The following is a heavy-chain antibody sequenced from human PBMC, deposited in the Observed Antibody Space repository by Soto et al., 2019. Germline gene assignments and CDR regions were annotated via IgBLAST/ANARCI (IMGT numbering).Heavy chain of an antibody. CDR3: TTDSIVVVPAAIGDY. Sequence: GGSLRLSCAASGFTFSNAWMNWVRQAPGKGLEWVGRIKSKTDGGTTDYAAPVKGRFTISRDDSKNTLYLQMNSLKTEDTAVYYCTTDSIVVVPAAIGDYWGQGTLVTVSS. J-gene: IGHJ4*02. V-gene: IGHV3-15*07. CDR1: GFTFSNAW. CDR2: IKSKTDGGTT. D-gene: IGHD2-2*01.